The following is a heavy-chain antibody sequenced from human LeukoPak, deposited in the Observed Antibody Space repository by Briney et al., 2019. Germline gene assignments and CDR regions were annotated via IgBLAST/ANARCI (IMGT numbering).Heavy chain of an antibody. J-gene: IGHJ5*02. D-gene: IGHD6-13*01. CDR1: GGSITNSNW. CDR2: IYHSGSA. V-gene: IGHV4-4*02. Sequence: SGTLSLTCAVSGGSITNSNWWNWLRQPPGKGLEWIGEIYHSGSANYNPSLKSRDTISVDKSKDQFSLELTSVTAADTAVYYCARGLGTAAGTNSWGQGTLVTVSS. CDR3: ARGLGTAAGTNS.